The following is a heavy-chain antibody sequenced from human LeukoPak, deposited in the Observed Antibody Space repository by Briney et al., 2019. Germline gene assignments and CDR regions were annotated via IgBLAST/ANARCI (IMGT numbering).Heavy chain of an antibody. CDR3: AKDSRARRFGEVLSRTAQYNWFDP. V-gene: IGHV3-30*02. Sequence: QSGGSLRLSCGASGFTFSNYDMHWVRQAPGKGLEWVASIRNDGNNKYYADSVKGRFTISRDNSKNTLYLQMNSLRTEDTAVYYCAKDSRARRFGEVLSRTAQYNWFDPWGQGTMVTVSS. J-gene: IGHJ5*02. D-gene: IGHD3-10*01. CDR2: IRNDGNNK. CDR1: GFTFSNYD.